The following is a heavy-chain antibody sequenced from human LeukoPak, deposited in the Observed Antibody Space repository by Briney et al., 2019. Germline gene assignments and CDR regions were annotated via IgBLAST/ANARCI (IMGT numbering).Heavy chain of an antibody. CDR1: GFTFSSYA. CDR3: AKVPEMVDAFDI. V-gene: IGHV3-23*01. Sequence: GGPLRLSCAASGFTFSSYAMSWVRQAPGKGLEWVSAISGSGGSTYYADSVKGRFTISRDNSKNTLYLQMNSLRAEDTAVYYCAKVPEMVDAFDIWGQGTMVTVSS. CDR2: ISGSGGST. D-gene: IGHD5-24*01. J-gene: IGHJ3*02.